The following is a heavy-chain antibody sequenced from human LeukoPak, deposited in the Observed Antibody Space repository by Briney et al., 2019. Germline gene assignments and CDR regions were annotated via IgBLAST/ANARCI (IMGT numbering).Heavy chain of an antibody. D-gene: IGHD2-2*01. CDR3: ARGARIVVVPAAKRFDP. Sequence: PSETLSLTCAVYGGSFSGYYLSWIRQPPGKGLEWIGEINHSGSTNYNPSLKSRVTISVDTSKNQFSLKLSSVTAADTAVYHCARGARIVVVPAAKRFDPPGQGTLVTVSS. J-gene: IGHJ5*02. V-gene: IGHV4-34*01. CDR2: INHSGST. CDR1: GGSFSGYY.